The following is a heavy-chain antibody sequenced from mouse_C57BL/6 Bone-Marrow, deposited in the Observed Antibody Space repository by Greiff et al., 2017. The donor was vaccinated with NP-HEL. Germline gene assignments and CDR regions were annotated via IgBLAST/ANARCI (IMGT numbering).Heavy chain of an antibody. V-gene: IGHV5-6*01. CDR2: ISSGGSYT. CDR3: ASPYDYDVAWFAY. J-gene: IGHJ3*01. Sequence: EVKLMESGGDLVKPGGSLKLSCAASVFTFSSYGMSWVRQTPDKRLEWVATISSGGSYTYYPDSVKGRFTISRDNAKNTLYLQMSSLKSEDTAMYYCASPYDYDVAWFAYWGQGTLVTVSA. CDR1: VFTFSSYG. D-gene: IGHD2-4*01.